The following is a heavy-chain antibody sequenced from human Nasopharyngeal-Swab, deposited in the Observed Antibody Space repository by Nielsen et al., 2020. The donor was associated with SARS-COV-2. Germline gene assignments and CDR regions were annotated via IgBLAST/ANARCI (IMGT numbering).Heavy chain of an antibody. J-gene: IGHJ6*02. CDR3: ARMGTYYYDLLYGMDV. CDR1: GFTFSSYG. Sequence: GESLKISCAASGFTFSSYGMHWVRHAPGKGLEWVAVIWYDGSNKYYADSVKGRFTISRDDSKNTLYLQMNSLRAEDTAVYYCARMGTYYYDLLYGMDVWGQGTTVTVSS. D-gene: IGHD3-22*01. CDR2: IWYDGSNK. V-gene: IGHV3-33*01.